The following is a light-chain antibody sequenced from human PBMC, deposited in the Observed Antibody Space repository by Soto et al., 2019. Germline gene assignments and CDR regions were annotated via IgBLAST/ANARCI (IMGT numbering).Light chain of an antibody. CDR2: EVT. Sequence: QSVLTQPPSASGSPGQSVTISCTGASSDVGGYNYVSWFQQHPGKAPKLLIYEVTNRPSGAPDRFSGSKSDNTASLTVSGLQAEDEADYYCSSYAGSNTFVFGTGTKVTVL. J-gene: IGLJ1*01. V-gene: IGLV2-8*01. CDR1: SSDVGGYNY. CDR3: SSYAGSNTFV.